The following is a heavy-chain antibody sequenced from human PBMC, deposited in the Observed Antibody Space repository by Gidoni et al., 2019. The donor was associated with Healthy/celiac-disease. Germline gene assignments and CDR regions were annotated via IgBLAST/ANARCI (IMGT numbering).Heavy chain of an antibody. D-gene: IGHD6-6*01. CDR1: GFTFSSYG. CDR3: AKDYSRSSSSSDY. J-gene: IGHJ4*02. CDR2: ISYDGSNK. V-gene: IGHV3-30*18. Sequence: QVHLVESGGGAVQPGRSLRLSCAASGFTFSSYGMHWVRQAPGKGLEWVAVISYDGSNKYYADSVKGRFTISRDNSKNTLYLQMNSLRAEDTAVYYCAKDYSRSSSSSDYWGQGTLVTVSS.